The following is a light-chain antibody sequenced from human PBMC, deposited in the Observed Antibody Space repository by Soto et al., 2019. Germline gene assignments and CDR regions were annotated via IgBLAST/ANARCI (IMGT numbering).Light chain of an antibody. J-gene: IGKJ4*01. V-gene: IGKV1-5*03. CDR1: QSIKVY. Sequence: DVQMTQSPSTLAASIGDRVTITCRASQSIKVYLAWYQQKPGTPPKLLIYRSSTLESGVPSRFSGSGSGTEFTLTISSLQPDDFATYYCHQYTIYPLSFGGGTRVAI. CDR3: HQYTIYPLS. CDR2: RSS.